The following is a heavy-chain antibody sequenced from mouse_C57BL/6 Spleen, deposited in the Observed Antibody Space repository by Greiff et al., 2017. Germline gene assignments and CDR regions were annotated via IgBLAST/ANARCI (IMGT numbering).Heavy chain of an antibody. V-gene: IGHV1-26*01. CDR1: GYTFTDYY. CDR2: INPNNGGT. J-gene: IGHJ4*01. CDR3: ASQVTTVVANAMDY. D-gene: IGHD1-1*01. Sequence: VQLQQSGPELVKPGASVKISCKASGYTFTDYYMNWVKQSHGKSLEWIGDINPNNGGTSYNQKFTGKATLTVDKYSSTAYMELRSLTSEDSAVYYCASQVTTVVANAMDYWGQGTSVTVSS.